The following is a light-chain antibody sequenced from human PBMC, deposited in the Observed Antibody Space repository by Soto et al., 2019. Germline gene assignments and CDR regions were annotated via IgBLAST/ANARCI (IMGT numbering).Light chain of an antibody. CDR3: SSYAGSNNV. CDR1: SSDVGKYNY. CDR2: EVN. J-gene: IGLJ1*01. V-gene: IGLV2-8*01. Sequence: QSALTQPPSASGSPGQSVTISCTGTSSDVGKYNYVSWYQQHPGKAPKLMIYEVNKRPSGVPDRFSGSKSGNTASLTVSGLQAEDEADYYCSSYAGSNNVFGGGTKLTVL.